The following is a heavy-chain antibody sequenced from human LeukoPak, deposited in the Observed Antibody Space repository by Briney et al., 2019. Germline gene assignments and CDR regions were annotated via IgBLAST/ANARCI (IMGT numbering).Heavy chain of an antibody. CDR2: ISAYNGNT. CDR3: ARDDYDSSGYYYDLDY. J-gene: IGHJ4*02. V-gene: IGHV1-18*01. CDR1: GYTFTSYG. D-gene: IGHD3-22*01. Sequence: ASVKVSCKASGYTFTSYGISWVRQAPGQGLEWMGWISAYNGNTNYAQKLQGRVTMTTDTSTSTAYMELRSLRSDDTAVYYCARDDYDSSGYYYDLDYWGQGTLVTVSS.